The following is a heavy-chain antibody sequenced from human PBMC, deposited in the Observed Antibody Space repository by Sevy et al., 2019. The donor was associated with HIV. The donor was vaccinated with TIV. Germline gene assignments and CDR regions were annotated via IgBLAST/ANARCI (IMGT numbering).Heavy chain of an antibody. CDR2: IYYSGST. CDR3: ARVGFNWNDVDY. V-gene: IGHV4-59*01. D-gene: IGHD1-20*01. Sequence: SETLSLTCSVSGGSMNLYYWSWIRQPPGKGLEWIGFIYYSGSTNYNPSLKSRVTILVDTSENQFSLKLSSVTAADTAVYYCARVGFNWNDVDYWGQGTLVTVSS. CDR1: GGSMNLYY. J-gene: IGHJ4*02.